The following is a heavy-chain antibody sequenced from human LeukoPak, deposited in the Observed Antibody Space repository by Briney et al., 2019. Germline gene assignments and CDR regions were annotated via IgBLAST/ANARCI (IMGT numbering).Heavy chain of an antibody. CDR2: IKQDGSEK. J-gene: IGHJ4*02. CDR3: ARRQGSYFDTSGYYYG. D-gene: IGHD3-22*01. CDR1: GFTVSSNY. Sequence: GGSLRLSCAASGFTVSSNYMSWVRQAPGKGLEWVANIKQDGSEKYYVDSVKGRFTISRDNAKNSLYLQMNSLRAEDTAVYYCARRQGSYFDTSGYYYGWGQGTLVTVSS. V-gene: IGHV3-7*01.